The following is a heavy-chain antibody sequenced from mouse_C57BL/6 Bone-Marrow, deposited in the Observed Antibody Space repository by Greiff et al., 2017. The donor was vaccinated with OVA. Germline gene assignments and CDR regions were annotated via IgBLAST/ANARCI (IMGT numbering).Heavy chain of an antibody. CDR1: GYTFTSYW. Sequence: QVQLKQPGAELVRPGSSVKLSCKASGYTFTSYWMHWVKQRPIQGLEWIGNIDPSDSETHYNQKFKDKATLTVDKSSSTAYMQLSSLTSEDSAVYYGARSVYDYDEDYYAMDYWGQGTSVTVSS. CDR2: IDPSDSET. D-gene: IGHD2-4*01. J-gene: IGHJ4*01. V-gene: IGHV1-52*01. CDR3: ARSVYDYDEDYYAMDY.